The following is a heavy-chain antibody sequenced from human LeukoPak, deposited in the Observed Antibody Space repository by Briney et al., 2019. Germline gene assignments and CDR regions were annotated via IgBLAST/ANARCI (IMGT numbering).Heavy chain of an antibody. CDR2: VYPGATT. J-gene: IGHJ4*02. V-gene: IGHV4-31*03. Sequence: SETLSLTCSVSGGSLSYPGYSWSWIRQQSGRGLEWIGYVYPGATTSYNPSLRSRVTISADTSKNQFYLQLTSVTAADTAVYYCVPDRNYSGRGMLVTVSS. CDR3: VPDRNY. CDR1: GGSLSYPGYS.